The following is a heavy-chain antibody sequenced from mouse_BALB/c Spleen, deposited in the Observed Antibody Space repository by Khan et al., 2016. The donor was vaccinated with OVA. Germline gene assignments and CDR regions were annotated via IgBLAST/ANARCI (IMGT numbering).Heavy chain of an antibody. Sequence: EVELVESGGGLVKPGGSLKLSCAASGFTFSSFTMSWVRQTPEKRLEWVATISSGGDNTYYPDSVKGRFTISRDTAKNNLYLQMSSLRAKETAWYYCARSNYGSCANWGQGTLVTVSA. CDR1: GFTFSSFT. J-gene: IGHJ3*01. CDR3: ARSNYGSCAN. D-gene: IGHD2-2*01. V-gene: IGHV5-9*03. CDR2: ISSGGDNT.